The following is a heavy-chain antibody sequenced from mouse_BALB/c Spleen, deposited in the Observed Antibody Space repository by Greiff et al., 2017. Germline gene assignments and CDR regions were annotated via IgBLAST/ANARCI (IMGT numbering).Heavy chain of an antibody. CDR3: ARKSSLAWFAY. CDR2: ISYSGST. J-gene: IGHJ3*01. Sequence: EVHLVESGPGLVKPSQSLSLTCTVTGYSITSDYAWNWIRQFPGNKLEWMGYISYSGSTSYNPSLKSRISITRDTSKNQFFLQLNSVTTEDTATYYCARKSSLAWFAYWGQGTLVTVSA. D-gene: IGHD1-1*01. CDR1: GYSITSDYA. V-gene: IGHV3-2*02.